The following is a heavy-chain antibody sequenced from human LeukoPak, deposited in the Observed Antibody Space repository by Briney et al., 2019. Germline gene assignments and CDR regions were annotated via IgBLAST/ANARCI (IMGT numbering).Heavy chain of an antibody. D-gene: IGHD6-19*01. CDR2: IYYSGST. CDR3: VRLDRDWYLAFDI. Sequence: SETLSLTCTVSGGSISSYYWSWIRQPPGKGLEWIGYIYYSGSTNYNPSLKSRVTISVDTSKNQFSVKLTSVTAADMAVYYCVRLDRDWYLAFDIWGQGTMVTVSS. V-gene: IGHV4-59*08. CDR1: GGSISSYY. J-gene: IGHJ3*02.